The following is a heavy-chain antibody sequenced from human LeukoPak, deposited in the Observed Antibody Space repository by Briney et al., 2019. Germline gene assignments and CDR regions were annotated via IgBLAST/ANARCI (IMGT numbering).Heavy chain of an antibody. CDR3: ARVNSSGWYIRDYYFDY. CDR1: GGTFSSYA. CDR2: IIPILGIA. V-gene: IGHV1-69*04. D-gene: IGHD6-19*01. Sequence: SVKVSCKASGGTFSSYAISWVRQAPGQGLEWMGRIIPILGIANYAQKFQGRVTITADKSTSTAYMELSSLRSEDTAVYYCARVNSSGWYIRDYYFDYWGQGTLVTVSS. J-gene: IGHJ4*02.